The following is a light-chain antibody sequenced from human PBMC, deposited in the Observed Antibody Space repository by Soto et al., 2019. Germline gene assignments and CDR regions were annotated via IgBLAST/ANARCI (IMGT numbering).Light chain of an antibody. Sequence: QSVLTQPASVSGSAGQSITISCSGTMRDVGAYNLVSWYQQHPGTAPKLIIYEVRNRPSGISSRFSGSRSGNTASLTISGLQPDDEGDDYCSAYKARSTLVFGGGTKFTLL. V-gene: IGLV2-14*01. CDR3: SAYKARSTLV. CDR2: EVR. CDR1: MRDVGAYNL. J-gene: IGLJ3*02.